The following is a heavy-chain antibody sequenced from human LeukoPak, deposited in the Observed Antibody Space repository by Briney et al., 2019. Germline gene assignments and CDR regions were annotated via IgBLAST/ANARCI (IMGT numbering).Heavy chain of an antibody. CDR2: IYYSGST. CDR3: ARATVTGDWYFDL. CDR1: SGSISSYY. J-gene: IGHJ2*01. D-gene: IGHD4-17*01. Sequence: SETLSLTCTVSSGSISSYYWSWIRQPPGKGLEWIGYIYYSGSTNYNPSLKSRVTISVDTSKNQFSLKLSSVTAADTAVYYCARATVTGDWYFDLWGRGTLVTVSS. V-gene: IGHV4-59*01.